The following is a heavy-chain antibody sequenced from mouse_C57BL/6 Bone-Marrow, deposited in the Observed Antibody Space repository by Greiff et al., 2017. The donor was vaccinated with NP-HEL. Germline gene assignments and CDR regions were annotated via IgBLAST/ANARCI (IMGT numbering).Heavy chain of an antibody. V-gene: IGHV8-8*01. J-gene: IGHJ4*01. CDR3: ARIAPYYSLAMDY. D-gene: IGHD2-10*01. Sequence: LQESGPGILQPSQTLSLTCSFSGFSLSTFGMGVGWIRQPSGTGLEWLAHIWWDDDKYYNPALKSRLTISKDTSKNQVFLKIANVDTADTATYYCARIAPYYSLAMDYWGQGTSVTVSS. CDR1: GFSLSTFGMG. CDR2: IWWDDDK.